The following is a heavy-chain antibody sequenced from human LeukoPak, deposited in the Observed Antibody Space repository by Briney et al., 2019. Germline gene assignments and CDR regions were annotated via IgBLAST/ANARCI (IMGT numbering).Heavy chain of an antibody. CDR1: GFTFSGYW. Sequence: GSLRLSCAASGFTFSGYWMSWVRQAPGKGLEWVSYISTSSYTDYADSVQGRFTISRDNARKSLYLQMNSLRAEDTAVYYCARGHYALEVWGQGTTVTVSS. J-gene: IGHJ6*02. CDR3: ARGHYALEV. V-gene: IGHV3-11*06. CDR2: ISTSSYT.